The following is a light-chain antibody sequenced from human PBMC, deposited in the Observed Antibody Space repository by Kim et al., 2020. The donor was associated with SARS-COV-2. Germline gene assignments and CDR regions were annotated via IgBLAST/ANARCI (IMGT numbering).Light chain of an antibody. Sequence: SYELTQPPSVSVSPGQTASITCSGDKLGDKYVCWYQQKSGQSPVVVIYEDSKRPSGIPERFSGSNSGNTATLTISGTQAMDAADYFCQAWDSTTRVFGTGTKVTVL. V-gene: IGLV3-1*01. CDR3: QAWDSTTRV. J-gene: IGLJ1*01. CDR1: KLGDKY. CDR2: EDS.